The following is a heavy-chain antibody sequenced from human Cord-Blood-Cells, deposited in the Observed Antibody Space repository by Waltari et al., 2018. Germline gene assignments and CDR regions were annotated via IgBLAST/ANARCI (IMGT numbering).Heavy chain of an antibody. J-gene: IGHJ4*02. Sequence: QVQLVQSGAEVKKPGSSVKVSCKASGGTFSSYAISWVRQAPGQGLEWMGGIIHIFGTANYAQKFQGRVTIPADESTSTAYMELSSLRSEDTAVYYCASPLSTGELTGDVFDYWGQGTLVTVSS. V-gene: IGHV1-69*01. CDR2: IIHIFGTA. D-gene: IGHD7-27*01. CDR1: GGTFSSYA. CDR3: ASPLSTGELTGDVFDY.